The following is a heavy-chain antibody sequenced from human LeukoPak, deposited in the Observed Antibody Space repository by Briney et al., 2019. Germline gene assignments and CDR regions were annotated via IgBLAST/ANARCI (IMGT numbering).Heavy chain of an antibody. CDR1: GGPFSSYA. J-gene: IGHJ4*02. CDR2: IIPIFGTA. V-gene: IGHV1-69*05. D-gene: IGHD5-12*01. CDR3: ARDWDKYGGYATA. Sequence: SVKVSCKASGGPFSSYAISWVRQAPGQGLEWMGRIIPIFGTANYAQKFQGRVTITTDESTSTAYMELSSLRSEDTAVYYCARDWDKYGGYATAWGQGTLVTVSS.